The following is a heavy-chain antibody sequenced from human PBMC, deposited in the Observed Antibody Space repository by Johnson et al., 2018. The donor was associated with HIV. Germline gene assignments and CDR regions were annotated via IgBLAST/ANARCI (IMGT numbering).Heavy chain of an antibody. V-gene: IGHV3-30-3*01. J-gene: IGHJ3*02. Sequence: AAGGVTFSSHAMHWVRQAPGKGLEWVAVISYDGSNKYYADSVKGRFTISRDNSKNTLYLQMNSLRAEDTAVYYCARRMVQGVIITSGAFDIWGQGTMVTVSS. D-gene: IGHD3-10*01. CDR1: GVTFSSHA. CDR3: ARRMVQGVIITSGAFDI. CDR2: ISYDGSNK.